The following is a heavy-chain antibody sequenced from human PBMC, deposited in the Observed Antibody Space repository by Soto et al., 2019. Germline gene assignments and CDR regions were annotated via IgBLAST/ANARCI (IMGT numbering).Heavy chain of an antibody. V-gene: IGHV3-23*01. CDR1: GFTFSSYA. CDR2: ISGSGGST. CDR3: PKVSKALVYAIDFFAY. D-gene: IGHD2-8*01. Sequence: AGGSLRLSCAASGFTFSSYAMSWVRQAPGKGLEWVSAISGSGGSTYYADSVKGRFTISRDNSKNTLYLQMNNLRAEDTAVYYCPKVSKALVYAIDFFAYWGQETLVTVPS. J-gene: IGHJ4*02.